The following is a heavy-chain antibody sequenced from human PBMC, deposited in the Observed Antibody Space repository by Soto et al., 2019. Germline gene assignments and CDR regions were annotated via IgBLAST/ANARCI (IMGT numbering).Heavy chain of an antibody. J-gene: IGHJ4*02. V-gene: IGHV3-30-3*01. CDR2: ISYDGSNK. CDR1: GFTFSSYA. Sequence: GGSLRLSCAASGFTFSSYAMHWVRQAPGKGLEWVAVISYDGSNKYYADSVKGRFTISRDNSKNTLYLQMNSLRAEDTAVYYCERDLEYSSSYFDYWGQGTLVTVSS. D-gene: IGHD6-6*01. CDR3: ERDLEYSSSYFDY.